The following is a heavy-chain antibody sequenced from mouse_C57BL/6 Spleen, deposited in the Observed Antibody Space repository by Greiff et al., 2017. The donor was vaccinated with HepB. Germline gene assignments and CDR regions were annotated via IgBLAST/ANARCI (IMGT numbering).Heavy chain of an antibody. Sequence: EVQLVESGPVLVKPGASVKMSCKASGYTFTDYYMNWVKQSHGKSLEWIGVINPYNGGTSYNQKFKGKATLTVDKSSSTAYMELNSLTSEDSAVYYCARSLDWDYFDYWGQGTTLTVSS. V-gene: IGHV1-19*01. CDR1: GYTFTDYY. J-gene: IGHJ2*01. D-gene: IGHD4-1*01. CDR3: ARSLDWDYFDY. CDR2: INPYNGGT.